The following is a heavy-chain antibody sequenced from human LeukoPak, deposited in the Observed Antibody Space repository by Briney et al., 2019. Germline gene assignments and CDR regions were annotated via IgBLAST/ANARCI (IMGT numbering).Heavy chain of an antibody. CDR3: AKAPSGTMVRGVTMNDY. J-gene: IGHJ4*02. Sequence: GGSLRLSCAASGFTFSSYAMSWVRQAPGKGLEWASAISGSGGSTYYADSVKGRFTISRDNSKNTLYLQMNSLRAEDTAVYYCAKAPSGTMVRGVTMNDYWGQGTLVTVSS. D-gene: IGHD3-10*01. V-gene: IGHV3-23*01. CDR1: GFTFSSYA. CDR2: ISGSGGST.